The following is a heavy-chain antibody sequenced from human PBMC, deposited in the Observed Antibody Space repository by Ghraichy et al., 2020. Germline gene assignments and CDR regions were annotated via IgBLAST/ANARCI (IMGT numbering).Heavy chain of an antibody. J-gene: IGHJ4*02. V-gene: IGHV3-23*01. D-gene: IGHD5-12*01. CDR1: GFTVSSYA. CDR3: AKEVVATVPPR. Sequence: GGSLRLSCAASGFTVSSYAMSWVRQAPGKGLEWVSAVTSGGTTYYADSVKGRFTISRDNSKNPLYLQMNSLRAEDTAVYYCAKEVVATVPPRWGQGTLVTVSS. CDR2: VTSGGTT.